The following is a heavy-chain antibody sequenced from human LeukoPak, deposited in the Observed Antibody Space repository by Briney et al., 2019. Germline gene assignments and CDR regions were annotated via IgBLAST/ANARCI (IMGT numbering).Heavy chain of an antibody. V-gene: IGHV3-21*01. CDR2: ISSSSNYI. J-gene: IGHJ4*02. Sequence: GGSLRLSCAASGFTFSSYSMNWVRQAPGRGLEWVSSISSSSNYIYYADSVKGRFTISRDNAKNSLYLQMNSLRAEDTAVYYCASSSIAAPDYWGQGTLVTVSS. D-gene: IGHD6-6*01. CDR1: GFTFSSYS. CDR3: ASSSIAAPDY.